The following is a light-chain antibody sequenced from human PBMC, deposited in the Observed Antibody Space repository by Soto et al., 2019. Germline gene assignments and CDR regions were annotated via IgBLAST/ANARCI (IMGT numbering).Light chain of an antibody. CDR2: GAS. V-gene: IGKV3-15*01. J-gene: IGKJ2*01. Sequence: EIVRTQSPATLSVSPGERATLSCSASQSVTSNLAWYQQKPDQAPRLLIYGASTRATGIPASFSGSGSGTEYTLTISSLQSEDFAGYYCQQYNNWPPNTFGQGTKLQIK. CDR3: QQYNNWPPNT. CDR1: QSVTSN.